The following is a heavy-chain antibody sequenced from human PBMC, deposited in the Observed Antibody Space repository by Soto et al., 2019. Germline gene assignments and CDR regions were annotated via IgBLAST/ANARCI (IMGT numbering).Heavy chain of an antibody. J-gene: IGHJ6*02. CDR1: GGSFSGYY. Sequence: SETLSLTCAVYGGSFSGYYWSWIRQPPRKGLEWIGEINHSGSTNHNPSLKSRVTISVDTSKNQFSLKLSSVTAADTAVYANIVRDFWSGRPTYYYYYGMDVWGQGTTVTVSS. CDR2: INHSGST. D-gene: IGHD3-3*01. V-gene: IGHV4-34*01. CDR3: IVRDFWSGRPTYYYYYGMDV.